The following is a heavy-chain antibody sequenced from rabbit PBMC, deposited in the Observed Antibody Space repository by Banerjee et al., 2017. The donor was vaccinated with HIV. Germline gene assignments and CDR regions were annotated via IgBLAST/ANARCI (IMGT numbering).Heavy chain of an antibody. CDR3: ARGYAAYAGGGYVPQYFGL. CDR2: IYGGSSGST. J-gene: IGHJ4*01. CDR1: GFSFSSSYY. Sequence: QEQLVESGGGLVQPEGSLTLTCTASGFSFSSSYYMCWVRQAPGKGLEWIACIYGGSSGSTYYASWAKGRFTISKASSTTVTLQMTSLTAADTANYFCARGYAAYAGGGYVPQYFGLWGPGTLVTVS. V-gene: IGHV1S45*01. D-gene: IGHD8-1*01.